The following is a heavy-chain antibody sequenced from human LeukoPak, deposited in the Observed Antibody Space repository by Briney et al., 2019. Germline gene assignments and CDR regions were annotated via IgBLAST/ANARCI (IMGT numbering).Heavy chain of an antibody. J-gene: IGHJ4*02. Sequence: GASVKVSCKASGYTFTSYGISWVRQAPGQGLEWMGWISAYNGNTYYAQKLPGRVTMTTDTSTSTAYMELRSLRSDDTAVYYCAREEYYDFWSGPDYWGQGTLVTVSS. CDR3: AREEYYDFWSGPDY. V-gene: IGHV1-18*01. CDR1: GYTFTSYG. D-gene: IGHD3-3*01. CDR2: ISAYNGNT.